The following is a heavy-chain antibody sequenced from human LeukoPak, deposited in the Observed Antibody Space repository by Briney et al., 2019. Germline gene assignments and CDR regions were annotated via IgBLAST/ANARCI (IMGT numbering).Heavy chain of an antibody. CDR1: GYTFTSYA. J-gene: IGHJ5*02. V-gene: IGHV7-4-1*01. CDR2: INTNTGNP. D-gene: IGHD1-26*01. Sequence: ASVKVSCKASGYTFTSYAMNWVRQAPGQGLEWMGWINTNTGNPTYAQGFTGRFVSPLDTSVSTAYLQICSLKAEDTAVYYCARGGSYHNWFDPWGQGTLVTVSS. CDR3: ARGGSYHNWFDP.